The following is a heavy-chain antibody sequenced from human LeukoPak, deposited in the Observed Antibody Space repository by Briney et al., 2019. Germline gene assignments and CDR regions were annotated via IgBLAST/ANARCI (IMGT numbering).Heavy chain of an antibody. V-gene: IGHV1-2*02. Sequence: ASVKVSCKASGYTFTGYYMHWVRQAPGQGLEWMGWINPNSGGTNYAQKSQGRVTMTRDTSISTAYMELSRLRSDDTAVYYCARDFNGYSGSYYLLGFDFDYWGQGTLVTVSS. J-gene: IGHJ4*02. CDR2: INPNSGGT. D-gene: IGHD1-26*01. CDR1: GYTFTGYY. CDR3: ARDFNGYSGSYYLLGFDFDY.